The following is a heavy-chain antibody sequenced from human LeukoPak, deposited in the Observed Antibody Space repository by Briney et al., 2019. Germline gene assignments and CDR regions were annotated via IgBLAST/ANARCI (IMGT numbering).Heavy chain of an antibody. V-gene: IGHV1-18*01. CDR2: ISAYNGNT. Sequence: ASVKVSCKASGYTFTSYGISWVRQAPGQGLEWMGWISAYNGNTNYAQKLQGRVTMTTDTSTSTAYMELRSLRSDGTAVYYGASFREELVCPAFDYWGQGTLVTVSS. J-gene: IGHJ4*02. CDR3: ASFREELVCPAFDY. CDR1: GYTFTSYG. D-gene: IGHD6-13*01.